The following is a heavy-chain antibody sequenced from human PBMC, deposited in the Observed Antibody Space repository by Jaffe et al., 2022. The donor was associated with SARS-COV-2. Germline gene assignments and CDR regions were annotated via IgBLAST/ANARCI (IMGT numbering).Heavy chain of an antibody. V-gene: IGHV3-30*18. J-gene: IGHJ5*02. D-gene: IGHD3-16*01. Sequence: QVQLVESGGGVVQPGRSLRLSCAASGFTFSSYGMHWVRQAPGKGLEWVAVISYDGSNKYYADSVKGRFTISRDNSKNTLYLQMNSLRAEDTAVYYCAKDARLRDWFDPWGQGTLVTVSS. CDR3: AKDARLRDWFDP. CDR1: GFTFSSYG. CDR2: ISYDGSNK.